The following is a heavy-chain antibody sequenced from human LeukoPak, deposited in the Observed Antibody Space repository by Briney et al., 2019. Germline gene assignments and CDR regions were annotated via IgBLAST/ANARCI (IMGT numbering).Heavy chain of an antibody. CDR1: GGSISSDSSS. CDR3: ARVGPYYYYMDV. V-gene: IGHV4-61*02. CDR2: IYTSGST. J-gene: IGHJ6*03. Sequence: KPSETLSLTCTVSGGSISSDSSSWSWIRQPAGMGLEWIGRIYTSGSTNYNPSLKSRVTISVDTSKNQFSLKLSSVTAADTAVYYCARVGPYYYYMDVWGKGTTVTASS.